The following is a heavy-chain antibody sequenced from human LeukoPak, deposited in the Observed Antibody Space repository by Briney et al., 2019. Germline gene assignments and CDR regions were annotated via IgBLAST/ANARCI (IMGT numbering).Heavy chain of an antibody. CDR1: GFTFSSYA. V-gene: IGHV3-30-3*01. D-gene: IGHD3-10*01. CDR3: ARDRYYGSAPSHYYYYGMDV. Sequence: GRSLRLSCAASGFTFSSYAMHLCREAPAKRLDRVAVISYDGSNKYYADSVKGRFTISRDNSKNTLYLQMNSLRAEDTAVYYCARDRYYGSAPSHYYYYGMDVWGQGTTVTVSS. CDR2: ISYDGSNK. J-gene: IGHJ6*02.